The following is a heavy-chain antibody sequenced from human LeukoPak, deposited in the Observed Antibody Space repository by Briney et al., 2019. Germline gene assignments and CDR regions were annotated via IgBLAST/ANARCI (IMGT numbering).Heavy chain of an antibody. CDR3: ARENCSGGSCYFDTLAYFDY. CDR1: GGTFSSHA. D-gene: IGHD2-15*01. V-gene: IGHV1-69*13. CDR2: IIPIFGTA. J-gene: IGHJ4*02. Sequence: SVKVSCKASGGTFSSHAISWVRQAPGQGLEWMGGIIPIFGTANYAQKFQGRVTITADESTSTAYMELSSLRSEDTAVYYCARENCSGGSCYFDTLAYFDYWGQGTLVTVSS.